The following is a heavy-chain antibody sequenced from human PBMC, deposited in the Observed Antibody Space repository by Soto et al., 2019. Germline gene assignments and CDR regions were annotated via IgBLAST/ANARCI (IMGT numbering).Heavy chain of an antibody. Sequence: QVQLVQSGAEVRKPGASVKVSCKASGYTFTTYYMHWVRQAPGQGLEWMGIIKPSGGSTSYAQKFQGRVTMTRDTSTSTVYMELSSLRPEDTALYYCARGVVAPPLGYWGQGTLVTVSS. CDR2: IKPSGGST. CDR3: ARGVVAPPLGY. CDR1: GYTFTTYY. D-gene: IGHD2-2*01. V-gene: IGHV1-46*01. J-gene: IGHJ4*02.